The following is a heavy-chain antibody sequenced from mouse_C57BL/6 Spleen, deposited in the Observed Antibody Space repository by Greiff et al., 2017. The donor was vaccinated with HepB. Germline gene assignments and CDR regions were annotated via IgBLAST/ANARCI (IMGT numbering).Heavy chain of an antibody. CDR2: ISSGSSTI. CDR1: GFTFSDYG. J-gene: IGHJ2*01. D-gene: IGHD4-1*01. V-gene: IGHV5-17*01. Sequence: EVKLVDSGGGLVKPGGSLKLSCAASGFTFSDYGMHWVRQAPEKGLEWVAYISSGSSTIYYADTVKGRFTISRDNAKNTLFLQMTSLRSEDTAMYYCARDWQYYFDYWGQGTTLTVSS. CDR3: ARDWQYYFDY.